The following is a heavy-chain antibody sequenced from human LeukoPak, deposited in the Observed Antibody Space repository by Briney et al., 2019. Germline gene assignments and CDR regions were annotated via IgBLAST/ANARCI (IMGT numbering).Heavy chain of an antibody. Sequence: GSLRLSCAASGFTFDDYTMHWVRQAPGKGLEWVSLISWDGGSTYYADSVKGRFTISRDNSKNPLYLQMNSLRTENTALYYCAKDSRSRGYYYMDVWGKGTTVPVSS. CDR2: ISWDGGST. CDR3: AKDSRSRGYYYMDV. J-gene: IGHJ6*03. D-gene: IGHD3-10*01. V-gene: IGHV3-43*01. CDR1: GFTFDDYT.